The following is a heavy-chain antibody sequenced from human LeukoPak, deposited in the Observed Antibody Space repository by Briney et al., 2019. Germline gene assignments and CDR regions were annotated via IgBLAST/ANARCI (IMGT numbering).Heavy chain of an antibody. CDR2: INPSGGST. D-gene: IGHD6-19*01. J-gene: IGHJ5*02. CDR1: GYTFTSYY. Sequence: ALVKVSCKASGYTFTSYYMHWVRQAPGQGLEWMGIINPSGGSTSYAQKFQGRVTMTRDTSTSTVYMELSSLRSEDTAVYYCARWASSGWINDGFDPWGQGTLVTVS. V-gene: IGHV1-46*01. CDR3: ARWASSGWINDGFDP.